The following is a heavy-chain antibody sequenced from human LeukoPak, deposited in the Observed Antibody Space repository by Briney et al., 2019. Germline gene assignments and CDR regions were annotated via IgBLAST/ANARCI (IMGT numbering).Heavy chain of an antibody. CDR2: INHSGST. D-gene: IGHD3-16*02. J-gene: IGHJ3*02. CDR3: ARVPRYVWGSYRYNNGAFDI. Sequence: SETLSLTCAVYGGSFIGYYWSWIRQPPGKGLEWIGEINHSGSTNYNPSLKSRVTISVDTSKNQFSLKLSSVTAADTAVYYCARVPRYVWGSYRYNNGAFDIWGQGTMVTVSS. V-gene: IGHV4-34*01. CDR1: GGSFIGYY.